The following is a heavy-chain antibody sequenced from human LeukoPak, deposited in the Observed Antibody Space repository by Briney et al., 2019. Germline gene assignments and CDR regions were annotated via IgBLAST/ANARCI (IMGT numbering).Heavy chain of an antibody. Sequence: SVKVSCKASGGIFSSYTFSWVRQAPGQGLEWMGGIIPIFGTTNYAQKFQGRVTITADESMRTAYMELRGLRSEDTAVYCAREPGGSGTQIAGYFQYWGQGTLVTVSS. CDR1: GGIFSSYT. J-gene: IGHJ1*01. CDR3: AREPGGSGTQIAGYFQY. D-gene: IGHD3-10*01. CDR2: IIPIFGTT. V-gene: IGHV1-69*13.